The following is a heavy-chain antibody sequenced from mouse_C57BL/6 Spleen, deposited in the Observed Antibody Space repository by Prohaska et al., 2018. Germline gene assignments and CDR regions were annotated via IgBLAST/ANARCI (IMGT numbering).Heavy chain of an antibody. CDR1: GFSLTFSG. D-gene: IGHD2-1*01. CDR2: IWRGGST. Sequence: QVQLKRSGPGLVQPSQSLSITCSVFGFSLTFSGVHWVRKYPGKGLELLGVIWRGGSTEYNAAFRARRSISKDNSKRQVFLKMNSLQADDTAIYYCAFYGNLRFAYWGQGTLVTVSA. J-gene: IGHJ3*01. V-gene: IGHV2-2*01. CDR3: AFYGNLRFAY.